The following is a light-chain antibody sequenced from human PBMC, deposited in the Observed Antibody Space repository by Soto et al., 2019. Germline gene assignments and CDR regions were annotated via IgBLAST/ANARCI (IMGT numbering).Light chain of an antibody. J-gene: IGLJ3*02. CDR3: TSFTSSNTWV. V-gene: IGLV2-14*01. Sequence: QSALTQPASVSGSPGQSITISCTGTSSDIGAYNFVSWLQHHPGKAPKLMIYEVSNRPSGVSDRFSGSKSDNTASLTISGLQAEDEADYYCTSFTSSNTWVFGGGTKLTVL. CDR2: EVS. CDR1: SSDIGAYNF.